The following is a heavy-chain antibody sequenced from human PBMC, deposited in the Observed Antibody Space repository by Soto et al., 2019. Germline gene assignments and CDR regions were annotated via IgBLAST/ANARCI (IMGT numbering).Heavy chain of an antibody. CDR2: ISSNGGST. D-gene: IGHD1-26*01. V-gene: IGHV3-64*01. J-gene: IGHJ4*02. CDR3: ARGGSYYLDY. Sequence: EVQLVESGGGLVQPGGSLRLSCAASGFTFSSYAMHWVRQAPGKGLEYVSAISSNGGSTYYANSVKGRFTISRDNSKNTLYLQMGSLRAEDMAVYSCARGGSYYLDYWGQGTLVTVSS. CDR1: GFTFSSYA.